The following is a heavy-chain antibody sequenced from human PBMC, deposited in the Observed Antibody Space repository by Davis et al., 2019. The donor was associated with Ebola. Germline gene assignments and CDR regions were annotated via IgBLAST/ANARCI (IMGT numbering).Heavy chain of an antibody. Sequence: GSLRLSCTVSGGSISSYYWSWIRQPPGKGLEWIGYIYYSGSTNYNPSLKSRVTISVDTSKNQFSLKLSSVTAADTAVYYCARGRSITMVRGVIINWFDPWGQGTLVTVSS. CDR2: IYYSGST. D-gene: IGHD3-10*01. CDR1: GGSISSYY. V-gene: IGHV4-59*12. CDR3: ARGRSITMVRGVIINWFDP. J-gene: IGHJ5*02.